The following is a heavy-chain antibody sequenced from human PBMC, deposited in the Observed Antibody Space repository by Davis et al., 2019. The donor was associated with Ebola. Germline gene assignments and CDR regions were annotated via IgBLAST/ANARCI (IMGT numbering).Heavy chain of an antibody. Sequence: GESLKISCAASGFTFSSYAMSWVRQAPGKGLEWVSTITGSGTSTYYADSVKGRFSISRDNSKNTLYLQMNSLRAEDTAVYYCARATTPNRWGQGTLVTVSS. CDR1: GFTFSSYA. J-gene: IGHJ4*02. D-gene: IGHD1-1*01. CDR3: ARATTPNR. CDR2: ITGSGTST. V-gene: IGHV3-23*01.